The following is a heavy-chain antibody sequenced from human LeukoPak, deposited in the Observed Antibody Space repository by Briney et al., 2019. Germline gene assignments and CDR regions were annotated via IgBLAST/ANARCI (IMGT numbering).Heavy chain of an antibody. D-gene: IGHD1-20*01. CDR2: IFYTGSA. J-gene: IGHJ4*02. V-gene: IGHV4-31*03. CDR1: GGSISAGAYY. CDR3: APISYNLNMNFHFDN. Sequence: SETLSLSCTVSGGSISAGAYYWSWVRQHPGKGLEWIGYIFYTGSAYYNPSLKSRVTLSVNTSENKFSVNLRSLTAADTAVYYCAPISYNLNMNFHFDNWGQGTLVTVSS.